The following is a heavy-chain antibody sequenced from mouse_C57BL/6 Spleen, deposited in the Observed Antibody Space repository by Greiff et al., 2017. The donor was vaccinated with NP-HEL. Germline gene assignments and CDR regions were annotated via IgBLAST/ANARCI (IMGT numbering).Heavy chain of an antibody. CDR3: ARWGSTMVTTRAY. CDR2: IHPNSGST. J-gene: IGHJ3*01. D-gene: IGHD2-2*01. Sequence: QVQLQQPGAELVKPGASVKLSCKASGYTFTSYWMHWVKRRPGQGLEWIGMIHPNSGSTNYNEKFKSKATLTVDKSSSTAYMQLSSLTSEDSAVYYCARWGSTMVTTRAYWGQGTLVTVSA. V-gene: IGHV1-64*01. CDR1: GYTFTSYW.